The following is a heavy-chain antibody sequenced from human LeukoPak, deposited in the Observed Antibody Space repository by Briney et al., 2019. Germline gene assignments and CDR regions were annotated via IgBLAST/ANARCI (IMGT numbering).Heavy chain of an antibody. J-gene: IGHJ4*02. CDR1: GYTFTTYD. V-gene: IGHV1-8*02. CDR3: ARDPPTIYGSGSHIDY. CDR2: MNPNSGNT. Sequence: ASVKVSCKASGYTFTTYDINWVRQATGQGLEWMGWMNPNSGNTGYAQKLQGRVTMTTDTSTSTAYMELRSLRSDDTAVYYCARDPPTIYGSGSHIDYWGQGTLVTVSS. D-gene: IGHD3-10*01.